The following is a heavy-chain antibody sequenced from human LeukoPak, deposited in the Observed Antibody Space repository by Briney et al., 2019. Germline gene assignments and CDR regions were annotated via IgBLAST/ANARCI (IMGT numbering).Heavy chain of an antibody. CDR2: IYYSGST. Sequence: SETLSLTCTVSGGSINNYYWGWIRQPPGKGLEWIGYIYYSGSTNYNPSLKSRVTISVDTSKNQFSLKLSSVTAADTAVYYCAREGGSYYSSYYYGMDVWGQGTTVTVSS. V-gene: IGHV4-59*01. J-gene: IGHJ6*02. CDR3: AREGGSYYSSYYYGMDV. CDR1: GGSINNYY. D-gene: IGHD1-26*01.